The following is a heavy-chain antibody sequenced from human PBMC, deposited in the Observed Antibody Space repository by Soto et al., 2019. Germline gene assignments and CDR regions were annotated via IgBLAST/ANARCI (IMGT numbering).Heavy chain of an antibody. CDR3: ASSNDYYDSSGYPAHFDY. CDR2: IYYSGST. J-gene: IGHJ4*02. CDR1: GGSISSSSYY. Sequence: SETLSLTCTVSGGSISSSSYYWGWIRQPPGKGLEWIGSIYYSGSTYYNPSLKSRVTISVDTSKNQFSLKLSSVTAADTAVYYCASSNDYYDSSGYPAHFDYWGQGTLVTVSS. V-gene: IGHV4-39*01. D-gene: IGHD3-22*01.